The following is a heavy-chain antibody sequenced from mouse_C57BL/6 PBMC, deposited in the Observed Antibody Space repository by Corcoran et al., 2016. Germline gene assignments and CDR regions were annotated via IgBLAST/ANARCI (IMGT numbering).Heavy chain of an antibody. CDR1: GYTFTDYN. V-gene: IGHV1-18*01. CDR2: INPNNGGT. J-gene: IGHJ2*01. Sequence: EVQLQQSGPELVKPGASVKIPCKASGYTFTDYNMDWVKQSHGKSLEWIGDINPNNGGTIYNQKFKGKATLTVDKSSSTAYMELRSLTSEDTAVYYCARRGLITTVGWLDYWGQGTTLTVSS. CDR3: ARRGLITTVGWLDY. D-gene: IGHD1-1*01.